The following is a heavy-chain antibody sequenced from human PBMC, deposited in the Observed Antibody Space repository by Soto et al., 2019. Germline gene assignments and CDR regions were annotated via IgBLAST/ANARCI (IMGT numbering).Heavy chain of an antibody. CDR1: GYTFTGYY. D-gene: IGHD3-10*01. CDR2: INPNSGGT. J-gene: IGHJ6*02. CDR3: ARDLSRPSSGSYYKSTYYYYYGMDV. V-gene: IGHV1-2*04. Sequence: ASVKVSCKASGYTFTGYYMHWVRQAPGQGLEWMGWINPNSGGTNYAQKFQGWVTMTRDTSISTAYVELSRLRSDDTAVYYCARDLSRPSSGSYYKSTYYYYYGMDVWGQGTTVTVSS.